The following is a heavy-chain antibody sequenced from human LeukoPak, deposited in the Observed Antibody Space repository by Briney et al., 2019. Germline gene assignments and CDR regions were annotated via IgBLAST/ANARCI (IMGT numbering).Heavy chain of an antibody. V-gene: IGHV7-4-1*02. Sequence: ASVKVSCKASGCTFTSYAMSWVRQAPGQGLEWMGWINTNTGNPTYAQGFTGRFVFSLDTSVSTAYLQISSLKAEDTAVYYCAREGSSRSGEYYYYMDVWGKGTTVTVSS. D-gene: IGHD6-13*01. CDR2: INTNTGNP. CDR1: GCTFTSYA. CDR3: AREGSSRSGEYYYYMDV. J-gene: IGHJ6*03.